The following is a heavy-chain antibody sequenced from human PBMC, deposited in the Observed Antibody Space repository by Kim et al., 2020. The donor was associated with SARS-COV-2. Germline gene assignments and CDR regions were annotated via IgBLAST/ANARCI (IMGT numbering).Heavy chain of an antibody. CDR3: AGVYRGLTYYYDSIGAAFTINAFDI. Sequence: SETLSLTCAVYGGSFSGYYWSWIRQPPGKGLEWIGEINHSGSTNYNPSLKSRVTISVDTSKNQFSLKLSSVTAADTAVYYCAGVYRGLTYYYDSIGAAFTINAFDIWGQGTMVTVSS. CDR2: INHSGST. V-gene: IGHV4-34*01. CDR1: GGSFSGYY. D-gene: IGHD3-22*01. J-gene: IGHJ3*02.